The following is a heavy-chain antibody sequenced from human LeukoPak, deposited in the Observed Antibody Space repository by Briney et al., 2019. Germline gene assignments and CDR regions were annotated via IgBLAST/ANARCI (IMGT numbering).Heavy chain of an antibody. CDR2: ISYDGSNK. Sequence: GGSLRLSCAASGFTFSSYGMHWVRRAPGKGLEWVAVISYDGSNKYYADSVKGRFTISRDNSKNTLYPQMNSLRAEDTAVYYCAKDYDFWSGYVYWGQGTLVTVSS. CDR1: GFTFSSYG. D-gene: IGHD3-3*01. V-gene: IGHV3-30*18. CDR3: AKDYDFWSGYVY. J-gene: IGHJ4*02.